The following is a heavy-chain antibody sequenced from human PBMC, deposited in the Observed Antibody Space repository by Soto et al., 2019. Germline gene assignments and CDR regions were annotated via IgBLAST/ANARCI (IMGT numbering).Heavy chain of an antibody. CDR3: ARAGSHSTLFDY. J-gene: IGHJ4*02. D-gene: IGHD3-10*01. CDR2: IKNDGSDI. CDR1: GFTFSSYW. Sequence: VQLVESGGGLVQPGGSLRLSCEASGFTFSSYWMSWVRQAPGKGLEWVANIKNDGSDIYYVDSVKGRFTISRDNAKNSLYLQMSSLRVEDTALYYCARAGSHSTLFDYWGQGILVTVSS. V-gene: IGHV3-7*05.